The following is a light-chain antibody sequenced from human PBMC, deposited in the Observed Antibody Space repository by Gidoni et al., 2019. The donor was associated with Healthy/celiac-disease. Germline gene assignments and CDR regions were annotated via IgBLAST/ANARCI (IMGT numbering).Light chain of an antibody. CDR1: QSISNW. CDR3: QQYNSYSYT. J-gene: IGKJ2*01. CDR2: KAS. Sequence: DTQMTQSPSTLSASVGDRVTITCRASQSISNWLAWYQQKPGKAPKLLIYKASSLESGVPSRFSGSGSGTEFTLTIISLQPDDFATYYCQQYNSYSYTFGQGTKLEIK. V-gene: IGKV1-5*03.